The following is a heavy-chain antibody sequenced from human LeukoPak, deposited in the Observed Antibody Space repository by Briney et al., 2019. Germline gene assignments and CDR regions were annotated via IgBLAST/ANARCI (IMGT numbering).Heavy chain of an antibody. D-gene: IGHD3-3*01. CDR1: GFIFSVSD. J-gene: IGHJ4*02. Sequence: GGTLRLSCAAPGFIFSVSDIVWGRQAPGKGVEWVSTIMHHRANVYYAESLKGRFSVSRDNASNSLFLQRNSLRSEDPAVYYCAVNFPHWGPGTLVSVSS. CDR3: AVNFPH. V-gene: IGHV3-21*01. CDR2: IMHHRANV.